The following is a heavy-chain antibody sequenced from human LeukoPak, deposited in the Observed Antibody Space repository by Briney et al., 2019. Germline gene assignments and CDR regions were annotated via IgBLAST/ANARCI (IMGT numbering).Heavy chain of an antibody. CDR2: IYYSGST. CDR3: ARQVTGVATDAFDI. J-gene: IGHJ3*02. D-gene: IGHD5-12*01. Sequence: SETLSLTCTVSGGSISSYYWSWIRQPPGKGLEWIGYIYYSGSTNYNPSLKSRVTISVDTSKNQFSLKLSSVTAADTAVYYCARQVTGVATDAFDIWGQGTMVTVSS. V-gene: IGHV4-59*08. CDR1: GGSISSYY.